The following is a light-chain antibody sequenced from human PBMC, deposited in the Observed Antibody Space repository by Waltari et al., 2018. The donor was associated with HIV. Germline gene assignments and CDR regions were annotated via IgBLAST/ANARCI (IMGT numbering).Light chain of an antibody. CDR3: SSRDNSGNHVV. Sequence: SSELTQDPAVSVALGQTVRITCQGETLRNYYATWYQQKPGQAPLLVMYGKNNRPSGIPDRFSGSTSGNTASLTITGTQAEDEADYYCSSRDNSGNHVVFGGGTKLTVL. J-gene: IGLJ2*01. CDR1: TLRNYY. V-gene: IGLV3-19*01. CDR2: GKN.